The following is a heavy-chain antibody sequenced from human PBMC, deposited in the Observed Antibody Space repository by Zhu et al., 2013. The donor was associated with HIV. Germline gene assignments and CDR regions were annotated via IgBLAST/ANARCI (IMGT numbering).Heavy chain of an antibody. J-gene: IGHJ4*02. CDR3: ARDLGGAILDY. D-gene: IGHD3-16*02. CDR1: GYTFTSYY. V-gene: IGHV1-2*02. CDR2: INPNSGGA. Sequence: QVQLVQSGAEVKKPGASVKVSCKASGYTFTSYYMHWVRQAPGQGLEWMGWINPNSGGANYAQKFQGRVTMTRDTSVSTTNMELRRLISDDTAMYYCARDLGGAILDYWGQGTLVTVSS.